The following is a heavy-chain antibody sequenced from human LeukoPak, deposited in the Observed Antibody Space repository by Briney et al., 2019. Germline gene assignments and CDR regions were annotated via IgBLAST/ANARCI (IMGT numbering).Heavy chain of an antibody. V-gene: IGHV4-39*07. J-gene: IGHJ1*01. CDR1: GCSISSSSSH. CDR2: LHYGGKN. D-gene: IGHD2-21*01. CDR3: ASPKIGMSEYFLQ. Sequence: DPSETLSLTCTVSGCSISSSSSHWGWIRQSPGKGLEWIGSLHYGGKNYYNPSLKSQVTISIDTSKNQFSLRLSSVTAADAAVYFCASPKIGMSEYFLQWGQGTLVTVSS.